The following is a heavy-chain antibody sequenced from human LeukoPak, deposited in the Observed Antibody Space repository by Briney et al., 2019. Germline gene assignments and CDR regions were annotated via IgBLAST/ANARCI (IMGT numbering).Heavy chain of an antibody. V-gene: IGHV4-59*01. CDR2: IYYSGST. J-gene: IGHJ4*02. D-gene: IGHD1-1*01. CDR3: ARIQLERRRGGIDY. Sequence: PSETLSLTCTVSGGSISSYYWSWIRQPPGKGLEWLGYIYYSGSTNYNPSLKSRVTISVDTSKNQFSLKLSSVTAADTAVYYCARIQLERRRGGIDYWGQGTLVTVSS. CDR1: GGSISSYY.